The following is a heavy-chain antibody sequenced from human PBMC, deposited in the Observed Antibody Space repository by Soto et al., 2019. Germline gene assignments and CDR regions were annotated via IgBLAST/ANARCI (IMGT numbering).Heavy chain of an antibody. CDR1: CGSISSSSFY. CDR3: ARLDELRYFDWRYGMDV. J-gene: IGHJ6*02. CDR2: IYYSGST. V-gene: IGHV4-39*01. D-gene: IGHD3-9*01. Sequence: SETLSLSRTVSCGSISSSSFYWGWVRQPPGNGLEWIGSIYYSGSTYYNPSLKSRVTISVDTSKNQFSLKLRSVTAADTAVYYCARLDELRYFDWRYGMDVWGQGTTVTVSS.